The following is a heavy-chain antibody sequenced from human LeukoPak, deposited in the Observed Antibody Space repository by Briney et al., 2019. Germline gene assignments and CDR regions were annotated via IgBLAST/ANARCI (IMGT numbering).Heavy chain of an antibody. D-gene: IGHD2-2*01. V-gene: IGHV1-2*02. J-gene: IGHJ4*02. CDR2: INPKSGGT. Sequence: GASVKASCKASGYSFTGYYMHWVRQAPGQGLEWMGWINPKSGGTNYAQKFQGRVIMTRDTSITTVYMDLSWLRSDDTAVYYCARDSNVVAVPTSMPADFWGQGTLVTVSS. CDR1: GYSFTGYY. CDR3: ARDSNVVAVPTSMPADF.